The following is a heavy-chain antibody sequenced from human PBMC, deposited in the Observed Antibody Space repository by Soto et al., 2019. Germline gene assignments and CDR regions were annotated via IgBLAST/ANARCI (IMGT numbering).Heavy chain of an antibody. CDR2: INPNSGGT. CDR1: GYTFTGYY. J-gene: IGHJ4*02. D-gene: IGHD6-13*01. CDR3: ASLYSSSWYSYYFDY. Sequence: QVQLVQSGAEVKKPGASVKVSCKASGYTFTGYYMHWVRQAPGQGLEWMGWINPNSGGTNYAQKFQGRVTVTRDTAISTAYMELSRLRSDATAVYYCASLYSSSWYSYYFDYWGQGTLVTVSS. V-gene: IGHV1-2*02.